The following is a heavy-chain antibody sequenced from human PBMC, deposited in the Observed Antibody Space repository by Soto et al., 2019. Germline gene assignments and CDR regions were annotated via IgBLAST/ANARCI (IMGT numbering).Heavy chain of an antibody. D-gene: IGHD3-10*01. Sequence: QVHLQQWGAGLLKPSETLSLTCAVYGGSFSGYYWSWIRQPPGMGLEWIGEINHSGSTNYNPSLKRRVPISVDXXKXQXXLKLSSVTAADTAVYYCARGRRVLLWFGEPRGFDYWGQGTMVTVSS. J-gene: IGHJ4*02. CDR3: ARGRRVLLWFGEPRGFDY. V-gene: IGHV4-34*01. CDR2: INHSGST. CDR1: GGSFSGYY.